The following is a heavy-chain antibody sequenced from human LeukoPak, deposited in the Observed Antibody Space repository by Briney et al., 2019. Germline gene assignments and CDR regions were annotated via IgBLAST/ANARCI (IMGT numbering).Heavy chain of an antibody. V-gene: IGHV3-21*01. D-gene: IGHD3-10*01. CDR2: ISSSSSYI. CDR3: ARAAYYGSGSYYNFDC. CDR1: GFTFSSYS. J-gene: IGHJ4*02. Sequence: GGSLRLSCAASGFTFSSYSMNWVRQAPGKGLEWVSSISSSSSYIYYADSVKGRFTISRDNAKNSLYLQMNSLRAEDTAVYYCARAAYYGSGSYYNFDCWGQGTLVTVSS.